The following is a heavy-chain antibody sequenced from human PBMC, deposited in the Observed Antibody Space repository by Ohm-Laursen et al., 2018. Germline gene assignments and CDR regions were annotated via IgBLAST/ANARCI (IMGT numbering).Heavy chain of an antibody. D-gene: IGHD3-22*01. CDR3: ARGPFPYYYDSSGYRGYYFDY. V-gene: IGHV3-11*01. CDR1: GFTFSDYY. J-gene: IGHJ4*02. CDR2: ISSSGSTI. Sequence: GSLRLSCTASGFTFSDYYMSWIRQAPGKGLEWVSYISSSGSTIYYADSVKGRFTISRDNAKNSLYLQMNSLRAEDTAVYYCARGPFPYYYDSSGYRGYYFDYWGQGTLVTVSS.